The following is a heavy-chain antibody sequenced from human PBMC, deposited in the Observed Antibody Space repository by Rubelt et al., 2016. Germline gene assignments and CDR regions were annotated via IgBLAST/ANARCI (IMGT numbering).Heavy chain of an antibody. J-gene: IGHJ5*02. D-gene: IGHD3-3*01. Sequence: QVQLQESGPGLVKPSQTLSLTCTVSGGSISSGGYYWSWIRPHPGKGLEWIGYIYYSGSTYYNPSLKSRVTISVDTSKNQFSLKRSSVTDADTAVYYCARHERFWSGYSREDWFDPWGQGTLVTVSS. CDR1: GGSISSGGYY. V-gene: IGHV4-31*03. CDR2: IYYSGST. CDR3: ARHERFWSGYSREDWFDP.